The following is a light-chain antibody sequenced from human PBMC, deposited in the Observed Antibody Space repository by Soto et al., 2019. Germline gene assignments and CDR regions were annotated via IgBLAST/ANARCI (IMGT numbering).Light chain of an antibody. CDR1: QSVSNN. Sequence: EIVMTQSPGTLSVSPGERATLSCRASQSVSNNLAWYQQKPGQAPRLLIYGASTRATGVPAWFSGSGSGTEFTLTISSLQSEDFAVYYCQQYDNWPYTFGQGTKLEIK. V-gene: IGKV3-15*01. CDR3: QQYDNWPYT. J-gene: IGKJ2*01. CDR2: GAS.